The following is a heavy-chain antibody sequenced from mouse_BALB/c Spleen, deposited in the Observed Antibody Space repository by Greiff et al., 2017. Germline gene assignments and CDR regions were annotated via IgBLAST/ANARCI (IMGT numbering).Heavy chain of an antibody. CDR3: ARETTVGSFAY. Sequence: EVKVEESGGGLVKPGGSLKLSCAASGFTFSSYAMSWVRQTPEKRLEWVASISSGGSTYYPDSVKGRFTISRDNARNILYLQMSSLRSEDTAMYYCARETTVGSFAYWGQGTLVTVSA. V-gene: IGHV5-6-5*01. J-gene: IGHJ3*01. CDR1: GFTFSSYA. CDR2: ISSGGST. D-gene: IGHD1-1*01.